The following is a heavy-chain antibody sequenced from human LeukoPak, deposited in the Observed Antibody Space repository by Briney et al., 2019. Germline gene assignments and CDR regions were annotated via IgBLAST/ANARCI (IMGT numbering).Heavy chain of an antibody. D-gene: IGHD6-19*01. CDR2: ISGSGGST. V-gene: IGHV3-23*01. CDR1: GFTFSNYA. J-gene: IGHJ6*02. Sequence: GGSLRLSCAASGFTFSNYAMSWVRQAPGKGLEWVSAISGSGGSTYYADSVKGRFTVSRDSSRNTLYLQMNSLRAEDTAVYYCAKIVATVAGYGMDVWGQGTTVTVSS. CDR3: AKIVATVAGYGMDV.